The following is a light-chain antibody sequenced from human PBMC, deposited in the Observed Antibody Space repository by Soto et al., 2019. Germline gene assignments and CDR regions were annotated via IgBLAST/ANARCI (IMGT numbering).Light chain of an antibody. V-gene: IGKV1-39*01. Sequence: DLQLTQSPSSLSASVGDRVTITCRASQSITSDLNWYQQKPGKVPKHLLCAASSLQTGVPPRLSGGGSGTDFTLTITSLQPEDFATYYCQQSYSTPHTFGQGTKLDIK. CDR1: QSITSD. CDR3: QQSYSTPHT. CDR2: AAS. J-gene: IGKJ2*01.